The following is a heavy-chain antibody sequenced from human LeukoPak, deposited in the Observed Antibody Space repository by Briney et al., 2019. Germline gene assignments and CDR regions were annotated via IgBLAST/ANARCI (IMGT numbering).Heavy chain of an antibody. D-gene: IGHD3-9*01. CDR1: YGSISDISYY. CDR3: ASAYYDILGGHFDY. CDR2: IYYSGRT. V-gene: IGHV4-39*07. J-gene: IGHJ4*02. Sequence: SETLSLTRTVSYGSISDISYYWGWIRQPPGKGLEWIGSIYYSGRTYYNSSLKSRVTISVDTSKNQFSLKVTSVTAADTAVYYCASAYYDILGGHFDYWGQGTLVTVSS.